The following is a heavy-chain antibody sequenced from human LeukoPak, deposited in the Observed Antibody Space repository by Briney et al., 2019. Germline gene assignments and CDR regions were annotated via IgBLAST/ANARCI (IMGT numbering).Heavy chain of an antibody. CDR2: MSGSGGMT. V-gene: IGHV3-23*01. D-gene: IGHD3-22*01. J-gene: IGHJ4*02. CDR1: GFTFSNYA. CDR3: AKGPFSYYDSSGYNYYDL. Sequence: GGSLRLSCEASGFTFSNYAMSWVRQAPGKGLEWVSAMSGSGGMTYSADSVKGRFTISRDNSKNTLGLQMNSLRADDTAVYYCAKGPFSYYDSSGYNYYDLWGQGTLVTVSS.